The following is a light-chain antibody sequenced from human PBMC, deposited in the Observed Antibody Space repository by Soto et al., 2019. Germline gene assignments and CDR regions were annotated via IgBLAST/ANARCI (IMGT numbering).Light chain of an antibody. V-gene: IGLV3-21*02. CDR3: QVWDSSSDRV. Sequence: SYELTQPPSVSVAPGQTARITCGGNNIGSKSVHWYQQKPGQAPVLVVYDDSDWPSGIPERFSGSNSGNTATLTISRVEAGDEADYYCQVWDSSSDRVFGGGTKLTVL. CDR1: NIGSKS. CDR2: DDS. J-gene: IGLJ3*02.